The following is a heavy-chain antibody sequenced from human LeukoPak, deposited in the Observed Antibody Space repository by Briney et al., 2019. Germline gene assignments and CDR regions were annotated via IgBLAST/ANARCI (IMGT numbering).Heavy chain of an antibody. V-gene: IGHV3-30*04. CDR1: GFIFSSYA. CDR2: ISYDGNNI. Sequence: PGGSLRLSCAASGFIFSSYALHWVRQAPGKGLEWVGVISYDGNNIYYADSVRGRFTISRDNAENSLYLQMNSLRDEDTAVYYCARGHSSGFSWFDPWGQGTLVTVSS. J-gene: IGHJ5*02. CDR3: ARGHSSGFSWFDP. D-gene: IGHD6-19*01.